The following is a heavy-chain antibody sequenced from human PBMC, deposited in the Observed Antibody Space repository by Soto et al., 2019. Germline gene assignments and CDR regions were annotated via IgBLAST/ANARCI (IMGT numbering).Heavy chain of an antibody. CDR2: ISSSGSTI. CDR1: GFIFSDYC. CDR3: ARDPREYYFDY. Sequence: QVQLVESGGGLVKPGGSLRLSCAASGFIFSDYCMAWIRQAPGKGLEWVSYISSSGSTIYYSDSVKGRFTISRDNAKNSLYLQMNSLRAEDTAVYYCARDPREYYFDYWGQGTLVTVSS. V-gene: IGHV3-11*01. J-gene: IGHJ4*02.